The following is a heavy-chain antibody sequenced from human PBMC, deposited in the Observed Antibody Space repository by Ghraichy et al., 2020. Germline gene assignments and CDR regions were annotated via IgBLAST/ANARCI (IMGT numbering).Heavy chain of an antibody. D-gene: IGHD3-3*01. Sequence: TLSLTCSVSGGSVSSGSFYWSWIRQPPGKGLEWIGYTYYSGSTKYNPSLKSRVTISVDRSKNQFSLKLSSVTAADTAVYYCARGNLEWFDYWGQGTLVTVSS. J-gene: IGHJ4*02. CDR2: TYYSGST. V-gene: IGHV4-61*01. CDR1: GGSVSSGSFY. CDR3: ARGNLEWFDY.